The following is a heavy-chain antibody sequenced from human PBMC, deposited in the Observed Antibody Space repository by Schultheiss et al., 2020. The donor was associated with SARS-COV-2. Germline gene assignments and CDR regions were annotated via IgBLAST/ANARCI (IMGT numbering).Heavy chain of an antibody. CDR2: ISGSGGST. V-gene: IGHV3-23*01. CDR1: GFTFSSYG. D-gene: IGHD6-13*01. CDR3: AKDQLAAAGTPHYFDY. Sequence: GESLKISCAASGFTFSSYGMHWVRQAPGKGLEWVSAISGSGGSTYYADSVKGRFTISRDNSKNTLYLQMNSLRAEDTAVYYCAKDQLAAAGTPHYFDYWGQGTQVTVSS. J-gene: IGHJ4*02.